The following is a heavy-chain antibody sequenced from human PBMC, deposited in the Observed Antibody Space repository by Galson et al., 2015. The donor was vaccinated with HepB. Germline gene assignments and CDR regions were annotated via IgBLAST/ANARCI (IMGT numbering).Heavy chain of an antibody. Sequence: SLRLSCAASGFRFSDFAMNWVRQAPGQRPEWVSHIGGTGRNTYYADSVKGRFTISRDISQNTLFLQMNSLRAEDTAIYYCAKDAYSYNQVFDPFDIWGQGTMVTVSS. V-gene: IGHV3-23*01. CDR2: IGGTGRNT. D-gene: IGHD3-16*02. J-gene: IGHJ3*02. CDR3: AKDAYSYNQVFDPFDI. CDR1: GFRFSDFA.